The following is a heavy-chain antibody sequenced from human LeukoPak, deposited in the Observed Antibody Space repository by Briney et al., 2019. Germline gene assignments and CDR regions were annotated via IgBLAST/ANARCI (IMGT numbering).Heavy chain of an antibody. J-gene: IGHJ4*02. CDR2: ISGSGGSR. D-gene: IGHD3-9*01. CDR3: AKTEYDILTYFDY. Sequence: GGSLRLSCAASGFTFSSNAMSWVRQAPGKELEWVSGISGSGGSRYYADSVKGRFTISRDNSKNTLYLQMNSLRAEDTAVYFWAKTEYDILTYFDYWGQGTLVTVSS. CDR1: GFTFSSNA. V-gene: IGHV3-23*01.